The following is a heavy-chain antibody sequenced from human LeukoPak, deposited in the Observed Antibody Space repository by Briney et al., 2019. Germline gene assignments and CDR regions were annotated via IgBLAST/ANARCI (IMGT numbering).Heavy chain of an antibody. Sequence: PSETLSLTCAVYGGSFSGYSWSWIRQPPGKGLEWIGEINHSGSTNYNPSLKSRVTISVDTSKNQFSLKLSSVTAADTAVYYCARGPYYYDSSGHSNFDNSGEGAPGTVSS. CDR3: ARGPYYYDSSGHSNFDN. J-gene: IGHJ4*02. D-gene: IGHD3-22*01. V-gene: IGHV4-34*01. CDR2: INHSGST. CDR1: GGSFSGYS.